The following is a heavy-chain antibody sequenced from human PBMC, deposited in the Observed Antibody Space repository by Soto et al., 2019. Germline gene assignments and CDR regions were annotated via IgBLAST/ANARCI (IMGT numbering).Heavy chain of an antibody. D-gene: IGHD3-10*01. CDR1: GYTLTELS. Sequence: GASVKVSCKVSGYTLTELSMHWVRQAPGKGLEWKGGFDPEDGETIYAQKFQGRVTMTEDTSTDKAYMELSSLRSEDTAVYYCATDRAYYYGSGTMNFDYWGQGTLVTVSS. CDR2: FDPEDGET. J-gene: IGHJ4*02. V-gene: IGHV1-24*01. CDR3: ATDRAYYYGSGTMNFDY.